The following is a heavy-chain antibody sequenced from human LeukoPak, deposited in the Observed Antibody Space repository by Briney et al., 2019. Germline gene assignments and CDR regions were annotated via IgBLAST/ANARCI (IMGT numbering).Heavy chain of an antibody. D-gene: IGHD6-13*01. Sequence: GGSLRLSCAASGFSISGQAMHWVRQAPGKGLEWVAVISYDGGNKHYSDSVKGRFTVSRDNSKNTLYLQMNSLRAEDTAVYFCAKDSRGYSTRWWNYMDVWGKGTTVTVSS. CDR3: AKDSRGYSTRWWNYMDV. CDR2: ISYDGGNK. V-gene: IGHV3-30*04. CDR1: GFSISGQA. J-gene: IGHJ6*03.